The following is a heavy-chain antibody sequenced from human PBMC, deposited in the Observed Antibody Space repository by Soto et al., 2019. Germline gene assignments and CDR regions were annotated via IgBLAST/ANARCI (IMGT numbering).Heavy chain of an antibody. CDR2: IWYGGSNT. J-gene: IGHJ4*02. CDR3: AKGTGVYVRGLFDY. CDR1: GFTFSSYG. D-gene: IGHD3-10*01. V-gene: IGHV3-33*06. Sequence: GGSLRLSCAASGFTFSSYGMHWVRQAPGRGLEWVAVIWYGGSNTYYADSVKGRFTISRDNSKNTLYLQMNSLRAEDTAVYYCAKGTGVYVRGLFDYWGQGTLVTVSS.